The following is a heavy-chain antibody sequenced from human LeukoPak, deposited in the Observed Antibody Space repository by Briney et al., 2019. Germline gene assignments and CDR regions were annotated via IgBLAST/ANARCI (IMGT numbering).Heavy chain of an antibody. D-gene: IGHD3-3*01. J-gene: IGHJ4*02. CDR2: INHSGST. CDR3: ARVPRAWAIFGVVIPLYYFDY. Sequence: SETLSLTCAVYGGSFSGYYWSWIRQPPGKRLEWIGEINHSGSTNYNPSLKSRVTISVDTSKNQFSLKLSSVTAADTAVYYCARVPRAWAIFGVVIPLYYFDYWGQGTLVTVSS. V-gene: IGHV4-34*01. CDR1: GGSFSGYY.